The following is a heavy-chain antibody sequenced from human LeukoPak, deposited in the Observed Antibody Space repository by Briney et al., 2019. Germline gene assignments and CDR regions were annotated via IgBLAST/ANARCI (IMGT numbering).Heavy chain of an antibody. CDR1: GYSFTSYW. D-gene: IGHD6-19*01. Sequence: GESLKISCKGSGYSFTSYWIGWVRQMPGKGLEWMGIIYPGDSDTRYSPSFQGQVTISADKSISTAYLQWSSLKASDTAMYYCARKAVAGTQVGYYYYMDVWGKGTTVTVSS. J-gene: IGHJ6*03. CDR3: ARKAVAGTQVGYYYYMDV. CDR2: IYPGDSDT. V-gene: IGHV5-51*01.